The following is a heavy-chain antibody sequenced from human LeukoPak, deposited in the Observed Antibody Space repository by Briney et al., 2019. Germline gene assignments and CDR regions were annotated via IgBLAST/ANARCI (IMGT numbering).Heavy chain of an antibody. CDR1: GFTFSSYG. J-gene: IGHJ4*02. CDR3: AKDFYGSGSSFDY. CDR2: ISYDGSNK. Sequence: GGSLRLSCAASGFTFSSYGMHWVRQAPGKGLEWVAVISYDGSNKYYADSVKGRFTISRDNSKNTLYLQMNSLRAEDTAVYYCAKDFYGSGSSFDYWGQGTLVTVSS. V-gene: IGHV3-30*18. D-gene: IGHD3-10*01.